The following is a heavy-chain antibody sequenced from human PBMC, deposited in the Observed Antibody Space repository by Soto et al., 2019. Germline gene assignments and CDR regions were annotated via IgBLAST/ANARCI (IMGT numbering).Heavy chain of an antibody. Sequence: PGGSLRLSCAASGFTFDDYTMHWVRQAPGKGLEWVSLISWDGGSTYYADSVKGRFTISRDNSKNSLYLQMNSLRTEDTALYYCATLVDLDAFDIWGQGTMVTVSS. J-gene: IGHJ3*02. D-gene: IGHD1-26*01. CDR1: GFTFDDYT. CDR3: ATLVDLDAFDI. V-gene: IGHV3-43*01. CDR2: ISWDGGST.